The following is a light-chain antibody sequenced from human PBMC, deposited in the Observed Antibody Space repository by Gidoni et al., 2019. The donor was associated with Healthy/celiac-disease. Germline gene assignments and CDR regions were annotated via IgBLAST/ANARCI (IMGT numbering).Light chain of an antibody. Sequence: DIQMTQSPSTLSASVGDRVTITCRASQSISSWLAWYQQKPGKAPKLLTYKASSLESGVPSRFSGSGSGTEFTLTISSLQPDDFATYYCQQYNSYSWTFXQGTKVEIK. CDR2: KAS. V-gene: IGKV1-5*03. CDR3: QQYNSYSWT. CDR1: QSISSW. J-gene: IGKJ1*01.